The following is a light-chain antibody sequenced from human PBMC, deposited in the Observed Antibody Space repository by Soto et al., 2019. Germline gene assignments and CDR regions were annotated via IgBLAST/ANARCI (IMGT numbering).Light chain of an antibody. Sequence: DIPMTQSPSTVYAFVGDTVTITCRASQAITNWMAWYHQKPGKAPKLLIYRASTLERGVPSRFSGSGSGKEFTLTISGRQSDDFGTDHYQQYDTNSPYTFGQGTRLEIK. V-gene: IGKV1-5*03. CDR2: RAS. J-gene: IGKJ2*01. CDR3: QQYDTNSPYT. CDR1: QAITNW.